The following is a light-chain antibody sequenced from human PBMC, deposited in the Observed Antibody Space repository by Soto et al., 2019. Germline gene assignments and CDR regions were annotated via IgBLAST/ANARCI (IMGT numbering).Light chain of an antibody. V-gene: IGKV1-9*01. Sequence: IELTQSPSVRSASVGDTVTITCRASQALSNYLAWYQQTPGKAPDLLMYSASTLQSGVPSRFRGSGSQTEFSLTIRALQPEDFATYYCQQLSRYPLTFGGGTKVDIK. CDR2: SAS. CDR3: QQLSRYPLT. CDR1: QALSNY. J-gene: IGKJ4*01.